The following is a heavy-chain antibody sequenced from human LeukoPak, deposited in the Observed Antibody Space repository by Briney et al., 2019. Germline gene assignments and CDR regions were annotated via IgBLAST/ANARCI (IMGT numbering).Heavy chain of an antibody. Sequence: SETLSLTCTVSGGSISRYYWSWIRQPPGKGLEWIGYIYYTGSTSYNPSLKSRVTMSVDTSKNQFSLKLSSVTAADTAVYYCARSYDFWSGDSQFDYWGQGTLVTVPS. CDR3: ARSYDFWSGDSQFDY. CDR2: IYYTGST. J-gene: IGHJ4*02. D-gene: IGHD3-3*01. V-gene: IGHV4-59*01. CDR1: GGSISRYY.